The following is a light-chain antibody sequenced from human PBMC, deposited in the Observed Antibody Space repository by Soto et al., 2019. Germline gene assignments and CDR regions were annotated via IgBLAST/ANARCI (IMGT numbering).Light chain of an antibody. CDR2: DAS. J-gene: IGKJ4*01. Sequence: EIVLTQSPATLSLSPGERATLSCRASQSVSSYLAWYQQKPGQAPRLLIYDASNRATGIPARFSGSGSGTDFTLTISILEPEDFAVYYCQQRSNWPPFTFGGGNKVEIK. CDR1: QSVSSY. CDR3: QQRSNWPPFT. V-gene: IGKV3-11*01.